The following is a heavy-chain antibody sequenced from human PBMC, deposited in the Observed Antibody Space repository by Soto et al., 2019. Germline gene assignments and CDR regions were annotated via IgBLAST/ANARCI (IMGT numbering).Heavy chain of an antibody. J-gene: IGHJ6*03. V-gene: IGHV3-23*01. D-gene: IGHD2-2*01. CDR3: AKDRKGYCSSTSCPKQIYYYYYMDV. CDR2: ISGSGGST. Sequence: GGSLRLSWAASGFTFSSYAMSRVRQAPGKGLEWVSAISGSGGSTYYADSVKGRFTISRDNSKNTLYLQMNSLRAEDTAVYYCAKDRKGYCSSTSCPKQIYYYYYMDVWGKGTTVTVSS. CDR1: GFTFSSYA.